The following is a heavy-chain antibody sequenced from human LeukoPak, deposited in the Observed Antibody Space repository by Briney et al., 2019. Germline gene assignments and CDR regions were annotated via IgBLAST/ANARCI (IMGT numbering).Heavy chain of an antibody. CDR3: ARVLWFGELLYSPPDGMDV. J-gene: IGHJ6*02. CDR1: GFTFSSYS. V-gene: IGHV3-21*01. CDR2: ISSSSSYI. Sequence: GGSLRLSCAASGFTFSSYSMNWVRQAPGKGLEWVSSISSSSSYIYYADSVKGRFTISRDNAKNSLYLQMNSLRAEDTAVYYCARVLWFGELLYSPPDGMDVWGQGTTVTVSS. D-gene: IGHD3-10*01.